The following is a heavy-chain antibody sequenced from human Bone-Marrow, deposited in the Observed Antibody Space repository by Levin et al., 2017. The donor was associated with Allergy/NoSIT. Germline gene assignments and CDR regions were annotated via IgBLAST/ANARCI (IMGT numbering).Heavy chain of an antibody. Sequence: PGGSLRLSCAASGINFRSYDFHWVRQATGKGLEWVSAIDMAGDTYYQASVKGRFTISREDARSSVYLQMNNLRVGDTAVYYCVRDLTEENVFDIWGQGTLVTVSS. CDR1: GINFRSYD. J-gene: IGHJ3*02. V-gene: IGHV3-13*04. D-gene: IGHD7-27*01. CDR3: VRDLTEENVFDI. CDR2: IDMAGDT.